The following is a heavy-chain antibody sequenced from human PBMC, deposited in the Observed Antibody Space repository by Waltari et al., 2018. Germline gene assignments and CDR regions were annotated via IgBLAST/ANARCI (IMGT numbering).Heavy chain of an antibody. J-gene: IGHJ5*01. CDR2: IFSGGGT. CDR3: ARHVAMAGKEHFDR. D-gene: IGHD6-19*01. Sequence: QLRLQESGPGVVKPSETLSLTCTVSRGPLSSEIHYWSWVRQYPAGGGMEWIGRIFSGGGTKCNPAVNGRATLSVDAARQQFSLRLTSVTAADTAVYFCARHVAMAGKEHFDRWGQGSLVIVS. V-gene: IGHV4-61*02. CDR1: RGPLSSEIHY.